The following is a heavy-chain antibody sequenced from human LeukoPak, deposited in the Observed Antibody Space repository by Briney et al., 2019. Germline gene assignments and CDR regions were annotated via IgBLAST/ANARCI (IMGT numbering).Heavy chain of an antibody. J-gene: IGHJ4*02. CDR2: ITWHGRTS. D-gene: IGHD3-22*01. CDR1: GFTFDDYN. CDR3: AKVGYYDSSDTTGYFDY. V-gene: IGHV3-43*01. Sequence: GGSLRLSCAASGFTFDDYNMHWVRQAPGKGLEWVSLITWHGRTSYYADSFKGRFTISRDNNKNSVYLQMNSLRIEDTGFYYCAKVGYYDSSDTTGYFDYWGQGTLVTVSS.